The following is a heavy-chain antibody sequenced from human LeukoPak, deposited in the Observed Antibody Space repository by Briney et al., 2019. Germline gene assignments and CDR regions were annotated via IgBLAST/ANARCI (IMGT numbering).Heavy chain of an antibody. CDR1: GVSINTCCYY. Sequence: TPPETLSLTCDVSGVSINTCCYYWTWIRQPPGKGLEWIGYKYYSGSTRYNSSLRSRLTISLDSSKNQFSLRLTSVTAADTAVYYCARGRSYGFDFDSWGPGTLVIVSS. D-gene: IGHD5-18*01. V-gene: IGHV4-61*01. CDR2: KYYSGST. J-gene: IGHJ4*02. CDR3: ARGRSYGFDFDS.